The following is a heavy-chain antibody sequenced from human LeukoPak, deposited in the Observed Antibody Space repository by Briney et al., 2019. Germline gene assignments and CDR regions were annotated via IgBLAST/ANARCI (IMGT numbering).Heavy chain of an antibody. Sequence: PGGSLRLSCAASGFTFSSYSMNWVRQAPGKGLEWVSSISSSSSYIYYADSVKGRFTISRDNAKNSLYLQMNSLRAEDTAVYYCATSTDYYGSGSYSYWGQGTLVTVSS. D-gene: IGHD3-10*01. CDR3: ATSTDYYGSGSYSY. V-gene: IGHV3-21*04. J-gene: IGHJ4*02. CDR1: GFTFSSYS. CDR2: ISSSSSYI.